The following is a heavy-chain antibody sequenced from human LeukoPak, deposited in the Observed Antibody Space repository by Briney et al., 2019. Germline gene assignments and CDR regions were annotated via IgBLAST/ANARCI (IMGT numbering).Heavy chain of an antibody. D-gene: IGHD2-2*01. CDR2: INSDGSST. CDR1: GFTFSSYW. J-gene: IGHJ3*02. Sequence: GGSLRLSCAASGFTFSSYWMHWVRQAPGKGLVWVSRINSDGSSTSYADSVKGRFTISRDNAKNTLYLQMNSLRAEDTAVYYCARDSGYCSSTSCRRNDAFDIWGQGTVVTVSS. V-gene: IGHV3-74*01. CDR3: ARDSGYCSSTSCRRNDAFDI.